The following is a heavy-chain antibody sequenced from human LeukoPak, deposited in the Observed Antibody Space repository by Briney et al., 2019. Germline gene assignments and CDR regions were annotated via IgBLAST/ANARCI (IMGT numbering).Heavy chain of an antibody. CDR3: ASLYPDYYGMDV. CDR2: IIPIFGTA. Sequence: ASVKVSCKASGGTFSSYAISWVRQAPGQGLEWMGGIIPIFGTANYAQKFQGRVTITADESTSTAYMELSSLRSDDTAVYYCASLYPDYYGMDVWGQGTTVTVSS. D-gene: IGHD2/OR15-2a*01. V-gene: IGHV1-69*13. J-gene: IGHJ6*02. CDR1: GGTFSSYA.